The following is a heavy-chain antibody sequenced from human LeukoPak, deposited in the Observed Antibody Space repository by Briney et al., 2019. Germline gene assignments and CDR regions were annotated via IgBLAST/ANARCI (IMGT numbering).Heavy chain of an antibody. J-gene: IGHJ4*02. V-gene: IGHV2-5*02. Sequence: SGPTLVNPTQTLTLTCTFSGFSLSTSGVGVGWIRQPPGKALEWLALIYWDDDKRYSPSLKSRLTITKDTSKNQVVLTNTNMDPGDTATNYLSHTPYPLGVDYWGQGTLVTVSS. CDR3: SHTPYPLGVDY. CDR2: IYWDDDK. D-gene: IGHD3-16*01. CDR1: GFSLSTSGVG.